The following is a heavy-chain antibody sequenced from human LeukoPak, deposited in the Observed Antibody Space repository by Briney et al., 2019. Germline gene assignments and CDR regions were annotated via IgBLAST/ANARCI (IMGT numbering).Heavy chain of an antibody. CDR2: ISSSSSYI. J-gene: IGHJ4*02. D-gene: IGHD3-22*01. CDR1: GFTFSSYS. Sequence: GGSLRLSCAASGFTFSSYSMNWVRQAPGKGLEWVSSISSSSSYIYYADSVKGRFTISRDNAKNSLYLQMNSLRAEDTALYYCAKNAKRRYDSSGFYYYYFDYWGQGTLVTVSS. CDR3: AKNAKRRYDSSGFYYYYFDY. V-gene: IGHV3-21*04.